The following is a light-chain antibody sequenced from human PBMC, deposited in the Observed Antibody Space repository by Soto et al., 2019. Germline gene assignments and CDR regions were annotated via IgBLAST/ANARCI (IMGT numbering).Light chain of an antibody. Sequence: ETVMTQSPVTLSVSPGERATLSCRASQSVRSNLAWYQQKPGQAPSLLIYGAFTRATGIPTRFSGTGSGTEFTLTISSLQSEDFALYYCQQYNDWPLTFGQGTKVDIK. J-gene: IGKJ1*01. CDR3: QQYNDWPLT. CDR1: QSVRSN. CDR2: GAF. V-gene: IGKV3-15*01.